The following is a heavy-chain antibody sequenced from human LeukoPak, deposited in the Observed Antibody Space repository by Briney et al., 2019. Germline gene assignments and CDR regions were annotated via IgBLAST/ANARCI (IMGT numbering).Heavy chain of an antibody. Sequence: SVKVSCKASGGTFSSYAISWVRQAPRQGLEWMGRIIPIFGTANYAQKFQGRVTITTDESTSTAYMELSSLRSEDTAVYYCARSYSSGTYPFDYWGQGTLVTVSS. CDR1: GGTFSSYA. J-gene: IGHJ4*02. V-gene: IGHV1-69*05. CDR2: IIPIFGTA. CDR3: ARSYSSGTYPFDY. D-gene: IGHD6-19*01.